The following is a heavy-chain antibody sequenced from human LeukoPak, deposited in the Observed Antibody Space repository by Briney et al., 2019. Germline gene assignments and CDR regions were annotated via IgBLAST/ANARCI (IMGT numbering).Heavy chain of an antibody. D-gene: IGHD3-10*01. CDR3: AVLRGNNY. V-gene: IGHV3-7*01. Sequence: RAGGSLRLSCAASGFTFSSYLMTWVRQAPGKGLEWVANIKQDGSEKYYVDSVEGRFSISRDNAKNSLYLQMNSLRVEDTAVYYCAVLRGNNYWGRGTLVTVSS. CDR1: GFTFSSYL. J-gene: IGHJ4*02. CDR2: IKQDGSEK.